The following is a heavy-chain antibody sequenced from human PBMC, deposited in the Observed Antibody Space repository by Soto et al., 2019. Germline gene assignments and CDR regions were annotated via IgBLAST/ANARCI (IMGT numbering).Heavy chain of an antibody. CDR2: IYYSGST. D-gene: IGHD6-13*01. J-gene: IGHJ6*02. CDR3: ARDISPGIAAASWFGEDFGMDV. Sequence: SETLSLTCTVSGGSISSYYWSWIRQPPGKGLEWIGYIYYSGSTNYNPSLKSRVTISVDTSKNQFSLKLSSVTAADTAVYYCARDISPGIAAASWFGEDFGMDVWGQGTTVTVSS. V-gene: IGHV4-59*01. CDR1: GGSISSYY.